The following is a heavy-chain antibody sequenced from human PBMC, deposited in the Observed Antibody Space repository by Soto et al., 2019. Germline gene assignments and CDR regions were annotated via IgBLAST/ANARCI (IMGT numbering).Heavy chain of an antibody. CDR3: ARDFMITFGGVIVNYAFDI. D-gene: IGHD3-16*02. V-gene: IGHV3-33*01. CDR2: IWYDGSNK. CDR1: GFTFSSYG. Sequence: PGGSLRLSCAASGFTFSSYGMHWVRQAPGKGLEWVAVIWYDGSNKYYADSVKGRFTISRDNSKNTLYLQMNSLRAEDTAVYYCARDFMITFGGVIVNYAFDIWGQGTMVTVSS. J-gene: IGHJ3*02.